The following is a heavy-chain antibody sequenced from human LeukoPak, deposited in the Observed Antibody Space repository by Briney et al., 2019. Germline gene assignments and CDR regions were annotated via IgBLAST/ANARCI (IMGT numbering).Heavy chain of an antibody. CDR2: VYYSGSS. Sequence: SSETLSLTCTVSGGSINSGHHFWGWIRQPPGKGLEWIGNVYYSGSSYYSASLKSQVTISVDTSKNQFSLNLTSVTAADMSVYYCARLSCSSTTCFFPNAFDIWGQGTMVTVSS. CDR3: ARLSCSSTTCFFPNAFDI. J-gene: IGHJ3*02. V-gene: IGHV4-39*01. CDR1: GGSINSGHHF. D-gene: IGHD2-2*01.